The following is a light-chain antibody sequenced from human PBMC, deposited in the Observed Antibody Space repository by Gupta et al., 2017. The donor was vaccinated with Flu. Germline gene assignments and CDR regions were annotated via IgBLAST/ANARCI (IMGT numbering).Light chain of an antibody. J-gene: IGLJ2*01. CDR1: TSDVGGYTY. CDR3: SSYTSTSL. V-gene: IGLV2-14*01. CDR2: EVS. Sequence: QSALTQPASVSGSPGQSTTISCTATTSDVGGYTYVSWYQQHPGKAPKLMIYEVSNRPSGVSNRFSGSKSGNTASLTISGLQAEDEADYYCSSYTSTSLFGGGTKLTVL.